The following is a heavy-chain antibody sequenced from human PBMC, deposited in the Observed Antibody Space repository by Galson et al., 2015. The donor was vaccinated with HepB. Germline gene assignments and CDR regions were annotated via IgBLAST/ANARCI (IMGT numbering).Heavy chain of an antibody. J-gene: IGHJ2*01. CDR2: ISVGAGTT. D-gene: IGHD6-19*01. Sequence: SLRLSCAVSGFTFSNYAMNWVRQAPGKGPEWVSYISVGAGTTYYADSVKGRFTISRDNAKNSLYLQMNSLRAEDTSINYCARDALYSSGWSSYWYFDLWGRGTLVTVSS. V-gene: IGHV3-48*03. CDR1: GFTFSNYA. CDR3: ARDALYSSGWSSYWYFDL.